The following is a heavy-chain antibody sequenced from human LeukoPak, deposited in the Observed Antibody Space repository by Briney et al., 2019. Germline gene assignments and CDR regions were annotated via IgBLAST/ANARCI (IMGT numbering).Heavy chain of an antibody. Sequence: PGGSLRLSCAASGFTFSSYWMSWVRQAPWKGLEWVANIKQDGSEKYYVESVKGRFTISRDNAKNSLYLQMNSLRAEDTAVYYCARFYGSGTFDYWGQGTLVTVSS. V-gene: IGHV3-7*01. CDR1: GFTFSSYW. D-gene: IGHD3-10*01. CDR3: ARFYGSGTFDY. J-gene: IGHJ4*02. CDR2: IKQDGSEK.